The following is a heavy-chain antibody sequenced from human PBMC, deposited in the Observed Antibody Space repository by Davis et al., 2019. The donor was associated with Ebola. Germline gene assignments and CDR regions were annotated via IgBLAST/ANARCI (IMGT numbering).Heavy chain of an antibody. J-gene: IGHJ4*02. CDR1: GFALSSYT. CDR3: ARGHGQLWLRYFDC. V-gene: IGHV3-21*01. D-gene: IGHD5-18*01. Sequence: GESLKISCAASGFALSSYTMNWVRQAPGKGLEWVSSITSSSSYVYYADSVKGRFTISRDNSKNTLYLQMNSLRAEDTAVYYCARGHGQLWLRYFDCWGQGTLVTVSS. CDR2: ITSSSSYV.